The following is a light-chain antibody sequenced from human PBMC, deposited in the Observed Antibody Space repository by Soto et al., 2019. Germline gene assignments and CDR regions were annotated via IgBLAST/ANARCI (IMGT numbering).Light chain of an antibody. CDR3: RQYGSSPRT. V-gene: IGKV3-20*01. CDR1: QSVSSSY. Sequence: EIVLTQSPGTLSLSPGERATLSCRASQSVSSSYLAWYQQKPGQAPRLLIYGASSRATVIPDRFRGSGSGTDFTLTISRLEPEDLAVYYCRQYGSSPRTFGQGTKVEIK. CDR2: GAS. J-gene: IGKJ1*01.